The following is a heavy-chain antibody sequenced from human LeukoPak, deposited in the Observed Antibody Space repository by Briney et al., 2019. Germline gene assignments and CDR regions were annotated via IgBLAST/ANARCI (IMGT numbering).Heavy chain of an antibody. Sequence: PGRSLRLSCAASGFTFSSYGMHWVRQAPGKGLEGVAVISYDGSNKYYADSVKGRFTISRDNSKNTLYLQMNSLRAEDTAVYYCAKGGYYDSRGHDYWGQGTLVTVSS. CDR3: AKGGYYDSRGHDY. CDR2: ISYDGSNK. CDR1: GFTFSSYG. J-gene: IGHJ4*02. V-gene: IGHV3-30*18. D-gene: IGHD3-22*01.